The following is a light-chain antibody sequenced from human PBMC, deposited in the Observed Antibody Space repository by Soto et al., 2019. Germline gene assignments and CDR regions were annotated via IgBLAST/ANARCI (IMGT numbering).Light chain of an antibody. CDR3: QQYNTFSRT. CDR2: KAS. V-gene: IGKV1-5*03. Sequence: DIQMTQSPSTLSASVGDGVTISCRASQYVRNWLAWYQQKPGKAPRLLISKASSLQDGVPSRFTGSGSGTQFTLNITSLQPDDVATYYCQQYNTFSRTFGQGNRVDI. CDR1: QYVRNW. J-gene: IGKJ1*01.